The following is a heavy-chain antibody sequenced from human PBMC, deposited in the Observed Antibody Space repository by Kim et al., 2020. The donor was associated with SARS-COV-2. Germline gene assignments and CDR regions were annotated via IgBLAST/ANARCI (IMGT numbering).Heavy chain of an antibody. CDR2: ISSSGSKK. V-gene: IGHV3-21*01. CDR1: GFTFSSYY. D-gene: IGHD1-1*01. Sequence: GGSLRLSCAASGFTFSSYYMSWVRQAPGKGLEWVSAISSSGSKKYSAASVKGRFTISRNTTKTPLHLQMNSLRAEDTAFYYCARDQYERHGVAYYCYD. CDR3: ARDQYERHGVAYYCYD. J-gene: IGHJ6*03.